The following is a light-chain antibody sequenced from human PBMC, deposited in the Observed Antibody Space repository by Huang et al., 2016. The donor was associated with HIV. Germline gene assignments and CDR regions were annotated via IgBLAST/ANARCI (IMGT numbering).Light chain of an antibody. J-gene: IGKJ3*01. Sequence: QLTQSPSSLSASIGDRVTIAFRASHAINTYLAWYQQKPGRAPKLLIYDASTLQTGVPSRFRGFGSGTAFSLTITSLQPDDVAVYYCQQLSAYPLSFGPGTTVD. CDR2: DAS. CDR1: HAINTY. V-gene: IGKV1-9*01. CDR3: QQLSAYPLS.